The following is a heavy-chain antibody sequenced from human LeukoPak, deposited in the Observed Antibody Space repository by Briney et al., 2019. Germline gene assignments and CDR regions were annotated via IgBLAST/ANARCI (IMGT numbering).Heavy chain of an antibody. D-gene: IGHD6-13*01. J-gene: IGHJ4*02. V-gene: IGHV4-39*07. Sequence: SETLSLTCTVSGGSISSSSYYWGCIRQPPGKGLEWIGSIYYSGSTYYNPSLKSRVTISVDTSKNQFSLKLSSVTAADTAVYYCATTIAAAGKANDYWGQGTLVTVSS. CDR3: ATTIAAAGKANDY. CDR2: IYYSGST. CDR1: GGSISSSSYY.